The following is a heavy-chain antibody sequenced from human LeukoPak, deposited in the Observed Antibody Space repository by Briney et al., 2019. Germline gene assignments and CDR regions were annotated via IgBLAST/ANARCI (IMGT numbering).Heavy chain of an antibody. D-gene: IGHD6-13*01. CDR1: GFTFSSYS. CDR3: AKDPRHSTNWFFDY. CDR2: ITGSGDDT. Sequence: RPGGSLRLSCAASGFTFSSYSMNWVRQAPGKGLEWVSSITGSGDDTNHADSVKGRFTISRDNSKNTLYLQMNSLGAEDTAVYYCAKDPRHSTNWFFDYWGQGTLVTVSS. V-gene: IGHV3-23*01. J-gene: IGHJ4*02.